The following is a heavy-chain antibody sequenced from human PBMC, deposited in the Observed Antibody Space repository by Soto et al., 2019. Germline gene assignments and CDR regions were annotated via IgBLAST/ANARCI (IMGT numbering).Heavy chain of an antibody. D-gene: IGHD3-22*01. V-gene: IGHV1-69*13. J-gene: IGHJ3*02. CDR3: ARDLRKVDYYDSSGYYHAFDI. Sequence: RASVKVSCKASGGTFSSYAISWVRQAPGQGLEWMGGIIPIFGTANYAQKFQGRVTITADESTSTAYMELSSLRSEDTAVYYCARDLRKVDYYDSSGYYHAFDIWGQGTMVTVSS. CDR1: GGTFSSYA. CDR2: IIPIFGTA.